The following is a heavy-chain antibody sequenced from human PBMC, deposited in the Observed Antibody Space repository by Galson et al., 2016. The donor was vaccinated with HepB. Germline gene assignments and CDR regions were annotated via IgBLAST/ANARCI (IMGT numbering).Heavy chain of an antibody. Sequence: SLRLSCAASGFTFSSFGMYWVRQAPGKGLEWVAVIWYDGSNKYYADSVKGRFTISRDNSKNTLYLQMNSLRAEDTAVYYCARDYFCVGASCRGERGRFDYWGQGALVTVSS. D-gene: IGHD2-21*01. V-gene: IGHV3-33*01. CDR1: GFTFSSFG. CDR2: IWYDGSNK. J-gene: IGHJ4*02. CDR3: ARDYFCVGASCRGERGRFDY.